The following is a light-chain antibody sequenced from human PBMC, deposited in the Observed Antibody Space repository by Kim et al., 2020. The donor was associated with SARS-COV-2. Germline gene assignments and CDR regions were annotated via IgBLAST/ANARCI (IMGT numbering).Light chain of an antibody. V-gene: IGKV2-30*01. J-gene: IGKJ2*01. CDR1: QSLMKSHGNTY. CDR3: MQGTHWPHA. CDR2: KVS. Sequence: QPPSISCRYSQSLMKSHGNTYLQLSHQRPGQSPRRLIYKVSTRHPGVPDRFSGSRSGTDFTLKINKVEAEDVGIYYCMQGTHWPHAFAQGTKLEIK.